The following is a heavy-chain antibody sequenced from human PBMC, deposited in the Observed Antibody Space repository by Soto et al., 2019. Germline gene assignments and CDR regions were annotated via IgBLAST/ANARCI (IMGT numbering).Heavy chain of an antibody. Sequence: GESLKISCESSGYTFANYWIGWVRQVPGKGLEWMGIIYPGDSDTRYSPSFQGQVTISADKSISTAYLQWSSLKASDTAMYYCARRKGAAKFDYWGQGTLVTVSS. CDR2: IYPGDSDT. CDR3: ARRKGAAKFDY. J-gene: IGHJ4*02. CDR1: GYTFANYW. V-gene: IGHV5-51*01. D-gene: IGHD3-16*01.